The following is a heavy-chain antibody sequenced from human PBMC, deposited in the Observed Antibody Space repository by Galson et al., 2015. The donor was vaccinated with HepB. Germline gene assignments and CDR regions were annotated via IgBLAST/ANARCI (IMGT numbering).Heavy chain of an antibody. CDR1: GYTFTSYY. V-gene: IGHV1-46*01. J-gene: IGHJ6*02. CDR3: ARGDSGYYYYYGMDV. D-gene: IGHD1-26*01. CDR2: INPSGGST. Sequence: SVKVSCKASGYTFTSYYMHWVRQAPGQGLEWMGIINPSGGSTSYAQKFQGRVTMTRDTSTSTVYMELSSLRSEDTAVYYCARGDSGYYYYYGMDVWGQGTTVTVSS.